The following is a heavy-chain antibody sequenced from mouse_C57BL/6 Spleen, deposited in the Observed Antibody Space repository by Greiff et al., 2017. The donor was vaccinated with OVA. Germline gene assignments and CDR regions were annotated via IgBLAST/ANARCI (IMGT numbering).Heavy chain of an antibody. CDR2: IDPEDGET. Sequence: EVQLQQSGAELVRPGASVKLSCKASGYTFTDYYMHWVKQRTEQGLEWIGRIDPEDGETKYAPKFQGKATITADTSSNTAYLQLSSLTSEDTAVYYCASITGTALFAYWGQGTLVTVSA. CDR1: GYTFTDYY. V-gene: IGHV14-2*01. CDR3: ASITGTALFAY. J-gene: IGHJ3*01. D-gene: IGHD4-1*01.